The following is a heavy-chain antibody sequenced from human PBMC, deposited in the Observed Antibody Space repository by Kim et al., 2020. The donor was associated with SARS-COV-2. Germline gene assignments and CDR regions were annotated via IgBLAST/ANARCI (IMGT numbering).Heavy chain of an antibody. CDR2: ISSSSSYI. CDR3: ARDRGLHYYDRSGSEFDY. D-gene: IGHD3-22*01. J-gene: IGHJ4*02. Sequence: GGSLRLSCAASGFTFSSYSMNWVRQAPGKGLEWVSSISSSSSYIYYADSVKGRFTISRDNAKNSLYLQMNSLRAEDTAVYYCARDRGLHYYDRSGSEFDYWGQGTLVTVSS. V-gene: IGHV3-21*01. CDR1: GFTFSSYS.